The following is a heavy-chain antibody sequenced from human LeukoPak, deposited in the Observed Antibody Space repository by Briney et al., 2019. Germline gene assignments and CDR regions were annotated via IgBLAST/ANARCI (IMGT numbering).Heavy chain of an antibody. CDR1: GFPFSAYS. V-gene: IGHV3-21*01. Sequence: SGGSLRLSCAASGFPFSAYSMNWVRQAPGKGLEWVSSISGSSGYLYYADSVKGRFTISRDNAKNSLYLHMNSLRAEDTAVYDSSGYSYYFDYWGQGTLVTVSS. D-gene: IGHD3-22*01. J-gene: IGHJ4*02. CDR3: SGYSYYFDY. CDR2: ISGSSGYL.